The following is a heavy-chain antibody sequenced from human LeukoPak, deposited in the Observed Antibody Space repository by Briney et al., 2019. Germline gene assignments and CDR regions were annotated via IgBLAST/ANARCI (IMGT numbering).Heavy chain of an antibody. D-gene: IGHD3-22*01. V-gene: IGHV3-21*01. CDR2: ISSSSSYI. CDR3: ARGNLYYDSSGFDY. CDR1: GFTFSRHG. J-gene: IGHJ4*02. Sequence: PGGSLRLSCAASGFTFSRHGIHWVRQAPGKGLEWVSSISSSSSYIYYADSVKGRFTISRDNAKNSLYVQMNSLRAEDTAVYYCARGNLYYDSSGFDYWGQGTLVTVSS.